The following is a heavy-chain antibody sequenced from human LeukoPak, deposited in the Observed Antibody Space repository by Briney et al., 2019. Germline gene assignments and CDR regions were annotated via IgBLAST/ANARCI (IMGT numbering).Heavy chain of an antibody. CDR1: GFTVSSNY. V-gene: IGHV3-53*01. CDR2: IYIGGST. CDR3: ARGGTAAYAFDI. Sequence: GGSLRLSCAASGFTVSSNYMSWVRQAPGKGLEWVSVIYIGGSTYYADSVRGRFTISRDNSKNTLYLQMNSLRAEDTAVYYCARGGTAAYAFDIWGQGTMVTASS. J-gene: IGHJ3*02. D-gene: IGHD6-13*01.